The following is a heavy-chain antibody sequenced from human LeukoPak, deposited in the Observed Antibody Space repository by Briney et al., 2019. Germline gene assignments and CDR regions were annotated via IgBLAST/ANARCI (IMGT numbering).Heavy chain of an antibody. CDR1: GFTFSSYA. CDR2: ISYDGSNK. CDR3: ARTSPPFLVWSENWFDP. V-gene: IGHV3-30-3*01. D-gene: IGHD3-3*01. J-gene: IGHJ5*02. Sequence: GGSLRLSCAASGFTFSSYAMHWVRQAPGKGLEWVAVISYDGSNKYYADSVKGRFTISRDNSKNTLYLQMNSLRAEDTAVYYCARTSPPFLVWSENWFDPWGQGTLVTVSS.